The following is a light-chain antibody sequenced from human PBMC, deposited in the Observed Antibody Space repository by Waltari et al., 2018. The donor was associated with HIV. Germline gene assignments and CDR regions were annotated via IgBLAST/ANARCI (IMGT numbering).Light chain of an antibody. J-gene: IGLJ2*01. V-gene: IGLV2-8*01. CDR3: SSYAGTDNLV. Sequence: QSALTQPPSASGSPGQSVTISCTGTSSDIGGSDYVSWYQQHPGKAPKLMLSDVSKRPSGVPDRFSGSKSGNTASLTVSGLQAEDEADYFCSSYAGTDNLVFGAGTKLTVL. CDR2: DVS. CDR1: SSDIGGSDY.